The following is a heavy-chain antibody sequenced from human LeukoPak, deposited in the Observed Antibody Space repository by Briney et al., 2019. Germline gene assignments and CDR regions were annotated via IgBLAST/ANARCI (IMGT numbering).Heavy chain of an antibody. J-gene: IGHJ5*02. V-gene: IGHV4-4*07. D-gene: IGHD3-10*01. CDR1: NGSISSYY. CDR3: AREGTSGGLNWLDP. Sequence: SEPLSLTCTVSNGSISSYYWSWIRQPAGKGLEWIGRIYTSGSTNYNPSLKSRVTMSVDTSKNQFSLRLSPVNAADTAVYFCAREGTSGGLNWLDPWGQGTLVTVSS. CDR2: IYTSGST.